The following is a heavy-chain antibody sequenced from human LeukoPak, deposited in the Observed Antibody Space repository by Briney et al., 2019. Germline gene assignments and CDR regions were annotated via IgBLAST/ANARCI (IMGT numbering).Heavy chain of an antibody. CDR1: GVSISSYY. V-gene: IGHV4-4*07. J-gene: IGHJ6*03. Sequence: SETLSLTCTVSGVSISSYYWSWIRQPAGKGLEWIGRIHTSGSTKYNPSLKSRVTMSVDTSKNQFSLKLSSVTAADTAVYYCARDTYYYGSGSYYTPYYMDVWGKGTTVTVSS. D-gene: IGHD3-10*01. CDR2: IHTSGST. CDR3: ARDTYYYGSGSYYTPYYMDV.